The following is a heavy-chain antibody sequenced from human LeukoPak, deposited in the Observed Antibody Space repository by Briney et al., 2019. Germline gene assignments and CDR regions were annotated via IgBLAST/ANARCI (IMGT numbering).Heavy chain of an antibody. J-gene: IGHJ4*02. CDR1: GFTVSSDY. CDR2: IFSGGTT. CDR3: TRGSIAAAGGADY. Sequence: GGSLRLSCAASGFTVSSDYMTWVRQAPGKGLEWVSVIFSGGTTYYADSVKGRFTISRDNSKNTLYLQMNSLRAEDTAVYYCTRGSIAAAGGADYWGQGTLVTASS. V-gene: IGHV3-53*01. D-gene: IGHD6-13*01.